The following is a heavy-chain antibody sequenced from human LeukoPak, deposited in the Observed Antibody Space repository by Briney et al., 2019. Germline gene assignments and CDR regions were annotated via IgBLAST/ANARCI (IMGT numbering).Heavy chain of an antibody. J-gene: IGHJ4*02. CDR3: TTDTWYSAGH. V-gene: IGHV3-7*03. D-gene: IGHD2-15*01. CDR1: GFTFSSYA. Sequence: GGSLRLSCAASGFTFSSYAMHWVRQAPGKGLEWVAIIKKDGSEKYYVDSMKGRFTISRDNAKNSLFLQMNSLRAEDTAIYYCTTDTWYSAGHWGQGTLVTVSS. CDR2: IKKDGSEK.